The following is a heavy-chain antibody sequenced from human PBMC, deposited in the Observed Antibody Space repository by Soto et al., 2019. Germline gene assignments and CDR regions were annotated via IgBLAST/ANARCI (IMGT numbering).Heavy chain of an antibody. D-gene: IGHD3-16*01. V-gene: IGHV1-69*01. CDR1: GGTFTTHG. CDR2: IIPIFDAA. J-gene: IGHJ6*02. CDR3: ARDITTYNAEISGAHYFCYGMGA. Sequence: QLQLVQSGAEVRKPGSSVKVSCQASGGTFTTHGISWVRQAPGQGLEWMGGIIPIFDAAKYAQKFQGRVTITADESTQTAYMELSSLRSEDTAVYYCARDITTYNAEISGAHYFCYGMGAWGQGTSVTVSS.